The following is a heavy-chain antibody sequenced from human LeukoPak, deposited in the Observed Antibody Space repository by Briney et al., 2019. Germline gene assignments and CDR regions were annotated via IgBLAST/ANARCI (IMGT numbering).Heavy chain of an antibody. J-gene: IGHJ4*02. CDR3: AKGGPTGSNYFDF. Sequence: GGSLRLSCVASGFTFSSYWMHWVRQDPRKGLVWVSRINGDGRNINYADSVRGRFTISRDNAKNTLYLQMNSLRADDTAVYYCAKGGPTGSNYFDFWGQGTLVTVSS. V-gene: IGHV3-74*01. CDR1: GFTFSSYW. CDR2: INGDGRNI. D-gene: IGHD1-26*01.